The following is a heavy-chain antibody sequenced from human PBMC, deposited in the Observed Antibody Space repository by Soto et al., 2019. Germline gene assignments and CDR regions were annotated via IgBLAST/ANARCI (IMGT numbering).Heavy chain of an antibody. CDR2: INHSGTT. D-gene: IGHD3-9*01. J-gene: IGHJ4*02. Sequence: QVQLRQWGAGLLKPSETLSLTCAVFGGSFSDYYWTWIRQPPGKGLEWIGEINHSGTTSYNPSLKSPLTISVATSNNPFSLKLSSVTAADTAVYYCARKPIYHFFAGYYSVDYWGQGTLVTVSS. V-gene: IGHV4-34*01. CDR1: GGSFSDYY. CDR3: ARKPIYHFFAGYYSVDY.